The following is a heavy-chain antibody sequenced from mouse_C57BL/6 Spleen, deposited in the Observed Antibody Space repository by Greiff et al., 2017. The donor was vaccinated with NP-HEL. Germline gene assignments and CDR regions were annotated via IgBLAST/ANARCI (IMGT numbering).Heavy chain of an antibody. V-gene: IGHV1-37*01. CDR2: INPYNGDT. CDR1: GYSFTGYC. Sequence: EVQLQQPGPELVKPGASVKISCKASGYSFTGYCMHWVKQRHGKSLEWIGRINPYNGDTNYNQKFKGKATLTVDKSSSTASMELLSLTSEDFAVYYCAGAALGAMDYWGQGTSVTVSS. J-gene: IGHJ4*01. CDR3: AGAALGAMDY. D-gene: IGHD1-2*01.